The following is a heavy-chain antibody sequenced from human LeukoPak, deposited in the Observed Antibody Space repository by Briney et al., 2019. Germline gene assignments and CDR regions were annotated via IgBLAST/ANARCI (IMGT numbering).Heavy chain of an antibody. J-gene: IGHJ4*02. CDR1: GFTFSTYA. CDR2: ISGTGGST. D-gene: IGHD3-10*01. CDR3: AKGWQGYYTTWLDS. Sequence: GGSLRLSCAASGFTFSTYAMTWVRQAPGKGLEWVSLISGTGGSTYYADSVKGRFTISRDNSKNTLYLQMNSLRAEDTAVYYCAKGWQGYYTTWLDSWGQGTLVTVSS. V-gene: IGHV3-23*01.